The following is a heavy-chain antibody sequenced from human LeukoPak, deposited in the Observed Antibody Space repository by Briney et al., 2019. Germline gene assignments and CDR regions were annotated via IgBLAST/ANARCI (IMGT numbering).Heavy chain of an antibody. Sequence: SQTLSLTCAISGDSVSSNSAAWNWIRQSPSRGLEWLGRTYYRSKWYNDYTTSVKSRITINPDTSKNQFSLQLNSVTPEDTAVYYCARGGPSGRSSFHWFDPWGQGTLVTVSS. D-gene: IGHD6-6*01. CDR3: ARGGPSGRSSFHWFDP. V-gene: IGHV6-1*01. CDR2: TYYRSKWYN. CDR1: GDSVSSNSAA. J-gene: IGHJ5*02.